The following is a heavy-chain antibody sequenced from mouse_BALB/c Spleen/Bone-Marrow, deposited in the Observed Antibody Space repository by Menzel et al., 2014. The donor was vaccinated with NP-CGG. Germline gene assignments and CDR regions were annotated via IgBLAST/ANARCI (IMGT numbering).Heavy chain of an antibody. V-gene: IGHV1S81*02. J-gene: IGHJ4*01. CDR3: ARGGGSYYAMDY. CDR1: GYTFXSYW. CDR2: INPSNGRT. Sequence: VKLQESGAELVKPGASVKLSCKASGYTFXSYWMHWVKQRPGQGLEWIGEINPSNGRTNYNEKFKSKATLTVDKSSSTAYMQLSSPTSEDSAVYYCARGGGSYYAMDYWGQGTSVTVSS. D-gene: IGHD1-1*02.